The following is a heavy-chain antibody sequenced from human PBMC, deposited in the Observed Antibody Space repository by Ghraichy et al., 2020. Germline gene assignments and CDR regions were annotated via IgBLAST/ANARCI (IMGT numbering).Heavy chain of an antibody. J-gene: IGHJ3*02. CDR1: GFTVSNNY. D-gene: IGHD1-26*01. V-gene: IGHV3-53*01. CDR2: IFSGGAT. CDR3: AASWDRDI. Sequence: GDSLNISCAASGFTVSNNYMSWVRQAPGKGLEWVSIIFSGGATYYADSVKGRFTISRDNSKNTLYLQMNSLRPEDTAVYYCAASWDRDIWGQGTMVTVSS.